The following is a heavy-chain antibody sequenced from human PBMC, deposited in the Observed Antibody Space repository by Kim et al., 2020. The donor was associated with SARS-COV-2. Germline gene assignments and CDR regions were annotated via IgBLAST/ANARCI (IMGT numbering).Heavy chain of an antibody. D-gene: IGHD3-16*02. CDR1: GFTFSDYY. CDR2: ISSSSSYT. Sequence: GGSLRLSCAASGFTFSDYYMSWIRQAPGKGLEWVSYISSSSSYTNYADSVKGRFTISRDNAKNSLYLQMNSLRAEDTAVYYCARVGYDYVWGGDRDYYYYSGMDVWGQGTTVTVSS. V-gene: IGHV3-11*05. CDR3: ARVGYDYVWGGDRDYYYYSGMDV. J-gene: IGHJ6*02.